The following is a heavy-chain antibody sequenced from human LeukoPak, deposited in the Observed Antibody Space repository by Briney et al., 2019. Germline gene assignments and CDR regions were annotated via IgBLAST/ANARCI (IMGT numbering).Heavy chain of an antibody. D-gene: IGHD6-19*01. V-gene: IGHV3-23*01. Sequence: HPGGSLRLSCAASGFTLSMYAMSWVRQAPGKGLEWVSVIIVEGGGTYYAHSVKGRFTISRDNSKSTLYLQMNSLRAEDTAVYYCAKDSVGVAGPDYWGQGSLVTVSS. CDR1: GFTLSMYA. CDR2: IIVEGGGT. J-gene: IGHJ4*02. CDR3: AKDSVGVAGPDY.